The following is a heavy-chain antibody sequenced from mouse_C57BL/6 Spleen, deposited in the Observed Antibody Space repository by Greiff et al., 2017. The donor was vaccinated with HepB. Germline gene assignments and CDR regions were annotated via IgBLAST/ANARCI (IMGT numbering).Heavy chain of an antibody. J-gene: IGHJ2*01. D-gene: IGHD6-5*01. CDR1: GFTFSDYG. CDR3: ARGLNFDY. V-gene: IGHV5-17*01. CDR2: ISSGSSTI. Sequence: DVMLVESGGGLVKPGGSLKLSCAASGFTFSDYGMHWVRQAPEKGLEWVAYISSGSSTIYYADTVKGRITISRDHAKNTLFLQMSRLRSEDTAMYYGARGLNFDYWGQGTTLTVSS.